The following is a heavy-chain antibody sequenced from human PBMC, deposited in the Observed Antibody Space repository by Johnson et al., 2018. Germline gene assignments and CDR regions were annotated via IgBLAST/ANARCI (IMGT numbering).Heavy chain of an antibody. CDR2: IRSKANSYAT. D-gene: IGHD2-2*01. V-gene: IGHV3-73*01. Sequence: EVQLVESGGGLVQPGGSLRLSCAASGFTFSSYWMNWVRQASGKGLEWVGRIRSKANSYATAYAASVKGRLTISSDNSKNTLFLQMNRLSAEDTAVSVGPASRTSCNCCWFVPLGQGTLVTVSS. J-gene: IGHJ5*02. CDR3: PASRTSCNCCWFVP. CDR1: GFTFSSYW.